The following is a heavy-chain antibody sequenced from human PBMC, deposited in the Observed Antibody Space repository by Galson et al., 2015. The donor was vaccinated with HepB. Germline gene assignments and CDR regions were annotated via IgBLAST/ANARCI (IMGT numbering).Heavy chain of an antibody. J-gene: IGHJ4*02. Sequence: SVKVSCKASGYTFTGYYMHWVRQAPGQGLEWMGRINPNSGGTNYAQKFQGRVTMTRDTSISTAYMELSRLRSDDTAVYYCARWCSGGSCYSATWDYWGQGTLVTVSS. D-gene: IGHD2-15*01. CDR2: INPNSGGT. CDR3: ARWCSGGSCYSATWDY. V-gene: IGHV1-2*06. CDR1: GYTFTGYY.